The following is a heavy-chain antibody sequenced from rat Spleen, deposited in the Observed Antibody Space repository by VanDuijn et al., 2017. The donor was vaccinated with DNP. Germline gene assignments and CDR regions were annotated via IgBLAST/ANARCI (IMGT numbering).Heavy chain of an antibody. Sequence: QVQLKESGPGLVQPSQTLSLTCTVSGFSLTDYSVHWVRQPPGKGLEWMGRIRSDGSTNYNSALKSRLSISRETSKSQVFLKMNSLQAEDTAIYCCSRAMNDGGGQGLMVTVSS. CDR3: SRAMNDG. J-gene: IGHJ2*01. V-gene: IGHV2-19*01. CDR2: IRSDGST. CDR1: GFSLTDYS. D-gene: IGHD4-1*01.